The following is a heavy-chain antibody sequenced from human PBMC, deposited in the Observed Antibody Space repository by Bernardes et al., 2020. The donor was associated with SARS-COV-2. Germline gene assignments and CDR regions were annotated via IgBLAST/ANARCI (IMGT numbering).Heavy chain of an antibody. CDR3: VRQYEGFDY. CDR1: GFSFGSHW. Sequence: GSLRLSCAASGFSFGSHWMSWVRQAPGKGLEWVANIRQDGREIFYVDSVKGRFTISRDNARNSLYLQMNSLRAEDTAVYYCVRQYEGFDYWGQGTPVTVSS. J-gene: IGHJ4*02. D-gene: IGHD3-16*01. CDR2: IRQDGREI. V-gene: IGHV3-7*01.